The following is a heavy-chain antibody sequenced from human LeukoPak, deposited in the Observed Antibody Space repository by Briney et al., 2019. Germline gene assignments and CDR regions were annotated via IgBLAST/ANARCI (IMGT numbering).Heavy chain of an antibody. D-gene: IGHD6-13*01. J-gene: IGHJ4*02. V-gene: IGHV3-64*01. CDR1: GFTFSSCA. CDR2: ISSNGGST. Sequence: GGSLRLSCAASGFTFSSCAMHWVRQAPGKGLEYVSAISSNGGSTYYANSVKGRFTISRDNSKNTLYLQMGSLRTEDMAVYYCARWAGAAAFDYWGQGTLVTVSS. CDR3: ARWAGAAAFDY.